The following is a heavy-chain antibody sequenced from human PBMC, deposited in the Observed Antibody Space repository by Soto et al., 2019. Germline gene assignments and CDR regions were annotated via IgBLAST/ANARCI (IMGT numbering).Heavy chain of an antibody. CDR2: IKSDGSST. D-gene: IGHD3-3*01. CDR3: ARSYDFWSGYSPDY. Sequence: EVQLVESGGGLVQPGGSLRLSCAASGFTFSSYWMHWVRQAPGKGLVWVSRIKSDGSSTTYADSVRGRFTISRDNARNTLFLQMNSLRAEDTAVYYCARSYDFWSGYSPDYWGQGILVTVSS. J-gene: IGHJ4*02. V-gene: IGHV3-74*02. CDR1: GFTFSSYW.